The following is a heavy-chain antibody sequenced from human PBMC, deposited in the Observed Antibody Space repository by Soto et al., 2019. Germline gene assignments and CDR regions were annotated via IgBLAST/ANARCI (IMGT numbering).Heavy chain of an antibody. CDR3: SRAMGTDSWSHHPCDI. CDR2: IKHDGSEK. V-gene: IGHV3-7*04. Sequence: GGSLRLSCAASGFTVSSNYMDWVRQAPRKGLEWVATIKHDGSEKYYVDSVKGRFIISRDNAKNSVFLQMNGLRVEDTAVYFCSRAMGTDSWSHHPCDIWGQGTMVTVS. CDR1: GFTVSSNY. J-gene: IGHJ3*02. D-gene: IGHD6-13*01.